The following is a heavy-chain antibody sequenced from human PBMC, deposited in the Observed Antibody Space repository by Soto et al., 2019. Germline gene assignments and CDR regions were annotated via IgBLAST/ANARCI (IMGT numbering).Heavy chain of an antibody. Sequence: GESLKISCKTSVYTFSGHWISWVRQVPGKGLQWMGNIDPSDSYINYNPAFRGHVTFSVDKSSSTAYLHWRSLGPSDTAIYYCARHGAAIWLGYWGQGTLVTV. V-gene: IGHV5-10-1*01. D-gene: IGHD6-19*01. CDR2: IDPSDSYI. J-gene: IGHJ4*02. CDR1: VYTFSGHW. CDR3: ARHGAAIWLGY.